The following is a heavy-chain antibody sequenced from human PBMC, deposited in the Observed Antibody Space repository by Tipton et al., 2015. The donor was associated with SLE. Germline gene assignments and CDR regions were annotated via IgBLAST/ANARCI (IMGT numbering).Heavy chain of an antibody. J-gene: IGHJ5*02. V-gene: IGHV1-69*01. CDR1: GGTFSSYA. CDR2: IIPIFGTT. CDR3: AREVYGHECWFDP. Sequence: QLVQSGAEVKKPGSSVKVSCKASGGTFSSYAISWVRQAPGQGLEWMGGIIPIFGTTNYAQKFQGRVTITADESTSTVYMELSSLRSEDTAVYYCAREVYGHECWFDPWGQGTLVTVSS. D-gene: IGHD3-10*01.